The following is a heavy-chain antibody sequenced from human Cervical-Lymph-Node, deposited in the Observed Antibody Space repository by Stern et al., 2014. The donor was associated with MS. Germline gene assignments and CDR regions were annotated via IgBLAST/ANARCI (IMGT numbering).Heavy chain of an antibody. CDR1: GGTFSNYG. CDR2: VIPLFGTA. V-gene: IGHV1-69*06. Sequence: QLVQSGAEVKKPGSSVRVSCQASGGTFSNYGFSWVRQAPGQGLEWMGGVIPLFGTANYAQKFQGRSTITADNATSTVYMDLRSLTAEDTAVYFCARDNDFDHSFAMDVWGQGTTVTVPS. D-gene: IGHD1-14*01. J-gene: IGHJ6*02. CDR3: ARDNDFDHSFAMDV.